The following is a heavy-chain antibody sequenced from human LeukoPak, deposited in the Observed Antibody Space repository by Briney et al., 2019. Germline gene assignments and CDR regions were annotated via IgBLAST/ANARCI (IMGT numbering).Heavy chain of an antibody. Sequence: SETLSLTCAVSGYPISSGYFWGWIRQPPGKGLEWIGSIYHSGSTYYNPSLRSRVTISVDTSKNQFSLKLSSVTAADTAVYYCARQGGYDSPFDYWGQGTLVTVSS. CDR2: IYHSGST. V-gene: IGHV4-38-2*01. D-gene: IGHD5-12*01. CDR3: ARQGGYDSPFDY. J-gene: IGHJ4*02. CDR1: GYPISSGYF.